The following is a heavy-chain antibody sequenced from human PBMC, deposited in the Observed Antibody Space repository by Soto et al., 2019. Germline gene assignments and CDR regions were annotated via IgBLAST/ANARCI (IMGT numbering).Heavy chain of an antibody. CDR2: MNPGSGDT. CDR3: ARMETFGSLNWFDP. J-gene: IGHJ5*02. Sequence: ASVQVSCKASGYSFTNNDVSWVRQATGQGLEWMGWMNPGSGDTGYAQKFQGRVTMTRDISIATAYTELSSLRSDDTAIYYCARMETFGSLNWFDPWGQGTLVTAPQ. V-gene: IGHV1-8*01. D-gene: IGHD3-16*01. CDR1: GYSFTNND.